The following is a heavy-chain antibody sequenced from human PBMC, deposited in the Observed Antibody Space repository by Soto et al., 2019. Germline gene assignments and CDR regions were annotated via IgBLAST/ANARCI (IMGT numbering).Heavy chain of an antibody. J-gene: IGHJ6*02. CDR3: AREGVAPYYYYGMDV. V-gene: IGHV1-18*01. D-gene: IGHD5-12*01. CDR2: ISTFNGDT. Sequence: ASVKVSCKASGYTFTRSGISWVRQAPGQGLEWMGWISTFNGDTNYAQTFQGRVTMTTDTSTSTVHMEVRSLRSDDTAVYYCAREGVAPYYYYGMDVWGQGTPVTVSS. CDR1: GYTFTRSG.